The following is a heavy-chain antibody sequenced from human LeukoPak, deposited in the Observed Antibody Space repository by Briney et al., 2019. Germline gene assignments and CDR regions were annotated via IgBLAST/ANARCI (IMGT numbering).Heavy chain of an antibody. CDR3: ARDVIYDSGIYSYGDS. V-gene: IGHV3-66*01. J-gene: IGHJ4*02. Sequence: PGGSLRLSCAASGFTFSNAWMSWVRQAPGKGLEWVSVIYRHGGTAYADSVQGRFSISRDNSENTVDLQMNSLRAEDTAVYYCARDVIYDSGIYSYGDSWGQGTLVTVSS. CDR1: GFTFSNAW. CDR2: IYRHGGT. D-gene: IGHD3-10*01.